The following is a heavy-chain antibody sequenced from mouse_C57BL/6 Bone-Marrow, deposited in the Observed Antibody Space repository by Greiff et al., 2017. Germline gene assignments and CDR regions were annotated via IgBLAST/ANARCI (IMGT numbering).Heavy chain of an antibody. J-gene: IGHJ4*01. D-gene: IGHD2-3*01. CDR1: GFTFTDYY. V-gene: IGHV7-3*01. CDR3: ARYWWLLTLYAMDY. Sequence: EVKLMESGGGLVQPGGSLSLSCAASGFTFTDYYMSWVRQPPGKALEWLGFIRNKANGYTTEYSASVKGRLTISTDNSQSSLYLQMNALGAEDSATYYCARYWWLLTLYAMDYWGQGTSVTVSS. CDR2: IRNKANGYTT.